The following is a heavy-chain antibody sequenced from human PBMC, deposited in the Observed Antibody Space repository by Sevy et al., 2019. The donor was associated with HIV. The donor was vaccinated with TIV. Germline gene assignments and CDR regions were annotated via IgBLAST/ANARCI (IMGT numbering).Heavy chain of an antibody. CDR1: GDSVSSNSAA. J-gene: IGHJ6*02. D-gene: IGHD2-15*01. CDR3: ARAGGGGYCSGGSCYSSYYYFYGMDV. CDR2: TYYRSKWYN. V-gene: IGHV6-1*01. Sequence: SQTLSLTCAISGDSVSSNSAAWNWIRQSPSRGLEWLGRTYYRSKWYNDYAVSVKSRITINPDKSNNQFSLQLNSVTPEDTAVYYCARAGGGGYCSGGSCYSSYYYFYGMDVWGQGTTVTVSS.